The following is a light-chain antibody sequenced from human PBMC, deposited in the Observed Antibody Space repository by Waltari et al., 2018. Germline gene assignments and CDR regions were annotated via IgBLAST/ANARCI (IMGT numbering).Light chain of an antibody. Sequence: DIQMTRSPSSVSASVGDRVTITCRASQGISTWLAWYQQKPGKAPNLLIYTTSSLHSGVPSRFSGSGSGTAFTLTISSLQPEDFATYYCQQTNSFPYTFGQGTKVEIK. J-gene: IGKJ2*01. V-gene: IGKV1-12*01. CDR1: QGISTW. CDR3: QQTNSFPYT. CDR2: TTS.